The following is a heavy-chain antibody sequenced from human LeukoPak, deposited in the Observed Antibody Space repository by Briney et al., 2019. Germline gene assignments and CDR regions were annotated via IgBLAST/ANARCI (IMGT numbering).Heavy chain of an antibody. J-gene: IGHJ6*03. CDR1: GFTFDDYG. CDR3: VKDKTPYGPPSSYYMDV. D-gene: IGHD2-15*01. V-gene: IGHV3-20*04. Sequence: GGSLRLSRAASGFTFDDYGMRWVRQAPGKGLGLVFGINWNCGSTGYADSVKGRFTIPRDNAKNSLYLQMNSLRGENTALYYCVKDKTPYGPPSSYYMDVWGKGTTVTVSS. CDR2: INWNCGST.